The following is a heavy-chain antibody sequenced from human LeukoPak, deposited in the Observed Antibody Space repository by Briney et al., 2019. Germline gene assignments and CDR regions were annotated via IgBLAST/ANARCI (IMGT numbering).Heavy chain of an antibody. J-gene: IGHJ5*02. D-gene: IGHD1-26*01. CDR3: ASRIVGATDR. Sequence: GGSLRLSCAASGFTFSSYGMHWVRQAPGKGLEWVAFIRYDGTNKYYADSVKGRFTISRDNAKNSLYLQMNSLGAEDTAVYYCASRIVGATDRWGQGTLVAVSS. CDR2: IRYDGTNK. CDR1: GFTFSSYG. V-gene: IGHV3-30*02.